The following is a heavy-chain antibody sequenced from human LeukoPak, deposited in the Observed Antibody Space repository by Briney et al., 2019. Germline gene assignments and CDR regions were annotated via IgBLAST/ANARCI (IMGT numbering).Heavy chain of an antibody. CDR1: GGSISSSSYY. V-gene: IGHV4-39*07. J-gene: IGHJ4*02. D-gene: IGHD6-13*01. CDR2: IYYSGST. Sequence: PSETLSLTCTVSGGSISSSSYYWGWIRQPPGKGLEWIGSIYYSGSTYYNPSLKSRVTISVDTSKNQFSLKLSSVTAADTAVYYCARDESYSIHNWGQGTLVTVSS. CDR3: ARDESYSIHN.